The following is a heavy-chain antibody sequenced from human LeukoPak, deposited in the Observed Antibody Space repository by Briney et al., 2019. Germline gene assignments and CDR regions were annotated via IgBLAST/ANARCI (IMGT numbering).Heavy chain of an antibody. J-gene: IGHJ4*02. CDR3: ARENSNSSGYYWGYFDY. V-gene: IGHV3-66*01. D-gene: IGHD3-22*01. Sequence: GGSLRLSCAASGFTVSNNYMSWVRQAPGKGLEWVSVIYSGGTTYYAESVKGRFTISRDNSKNTLYLQMKSLRAEDTAVYYCARENSNSSGYYWGYFDYWGQGRLVTVSS. CDR1: GFTVSNNY. CDR2: IYSGGTT.